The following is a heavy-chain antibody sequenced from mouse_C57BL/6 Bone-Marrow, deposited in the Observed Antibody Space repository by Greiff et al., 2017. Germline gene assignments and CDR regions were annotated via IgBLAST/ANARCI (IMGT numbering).Heavy chain of an antibody. D-gene: IGHD1-2*01. Sequence: EVKVVESGGGLVKPGGSLKLSCAASGFTFSSYAMSWVRQTPEKRLEWVATISDGGSYTYYPDNVKGRFTISRDNAKNNLYLQMSHLKSEDTAMYYCAREYYGPYWGQGTTLTVSS. CDR1: GFTFSSYA. J-gene: IGHJ2*01. CDR2: ISDGGSYT. CDR3: AREYYGPY. V-gene: IGHV5-4*01.